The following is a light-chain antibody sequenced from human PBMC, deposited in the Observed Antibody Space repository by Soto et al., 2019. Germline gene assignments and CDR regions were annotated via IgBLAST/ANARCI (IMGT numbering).Light chain of an antibody. V-gene: IGKV1-5*03. CDR1: QSISSW. Sequence: DIPMTQSPSTLSASVGDRVTITCRASQSISSWLAWYQQKPGKAPKLLIYKASSLESGVPSRFSGSGSGTECTLTISSLQPDDFATYYCQQYKSYFTCGPGTKLDIK. CDR3: QQYKSYFT. CDR2: KAS. J-gene: IGKJ3*01.